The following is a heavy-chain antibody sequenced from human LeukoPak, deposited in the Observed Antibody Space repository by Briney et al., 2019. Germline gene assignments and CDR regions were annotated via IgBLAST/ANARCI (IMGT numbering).Heavy chain of an antibody. D-gene: IGHD3-22*01. CDR3: AKGAPGMDDSSGFSAFDI. CDR2: ISGSGGST. J-gene: IGHJ3*02. CDR1: GFTFSSYA. Sequence: GGSLRLSCAASGFTFSSYAMSWVRQAPGKGLEWVSAISGSGGSTYYADSVKGRFTISRDNAKNSLYLQMNSLRAEDTALYYCAKGAPGMDDSSGFSAFDIWGQGTMVTVSS. V-gene: IGHV3-23*01.